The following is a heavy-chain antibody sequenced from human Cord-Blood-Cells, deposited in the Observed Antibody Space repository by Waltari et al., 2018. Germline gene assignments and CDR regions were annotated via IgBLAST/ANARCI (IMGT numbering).Heavy chain of an antibody. CDR3: ARDRNDSSGYYYDAFDI. CDR1: ERTFSSWV. CDR2: IIPIFGTA. J-gene: IGHJ3*02. D-gene: IGHD3-22*01. V-gene: IGHV1-69*01. Sequence: QLHLVPSAAELKKHASSVTVRRRDPERTFSSWVIILVGQAPGPGLKWMGGIIPIFGTANYAQKFQGRVTITADESTSTAYMELSSLRSEDTAVYYCARDRNDSSGYYYDAFDIWGQGTMVTVSS.